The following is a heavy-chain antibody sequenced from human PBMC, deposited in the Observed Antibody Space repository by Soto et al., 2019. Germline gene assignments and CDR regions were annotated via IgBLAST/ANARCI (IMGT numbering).Heavy chain of an antibody. CDR1: GGTFSNSA. V-gene: IGHV1-69*12. Sequence: QVQLEQSGAEVKKPGSSVKVSCKASGGTFSNSAISWVRQAPGRGLEWMGGIMPIFRTPDYAQRFQGRVTITADESTSTADMELSGMRPDDTAVYYCARDKDRQHLGGNYYYILDVWGQGTTVTVSS. J-gene: IGHJ6*02. CDR2: IMPIFRTP. CDR3: ARDKDRQHLGGNYYYILDV.